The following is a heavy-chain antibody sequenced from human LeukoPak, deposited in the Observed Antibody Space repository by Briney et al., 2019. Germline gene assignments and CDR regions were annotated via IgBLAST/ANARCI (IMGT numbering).Heavy chain of an antibody. D-gene: IGHD6-19*01. CDR3: AKGAHSSGWNPNWFDP. V-gene: IGHV3-23*01. CDR1: GFTFNRYV. J-gene: IGHJ5*02. Sequence: GGSLRLSCAASGFTFNRYVMSWVRQAPGKGLEWVSSIYGSGGSAYSADSAKGRFTISRDNSKNTLFLQMNSLRVEDTAIYYCAKGAHSSGWNPNWFDPWGQGTPVTVSS. CDR2: IYGSGGSA.